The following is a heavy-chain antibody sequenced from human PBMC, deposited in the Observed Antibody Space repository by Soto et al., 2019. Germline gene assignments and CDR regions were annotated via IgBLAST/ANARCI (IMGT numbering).Heavy chain of an antibody. CDR3: ARAPRLVTTVLDWFDP. Sequence: QVQLVQSGAEVKKPGASVKVSCKASGYTFTSYDINWVRQATGQGLEWMGWMNPNSGNTGYAQKFQGRVTMTRNTSISTAYMGLSSLRSEDTAVDYCARAPRLVTTVLDWFDPWGQGTLVTVSS. J-gene: IGHJ5*02. V-gene: IGHV1-8*01. CDR2: MNPNSGNT. CDR1: GYTFTSYD. D-gene: IGHD4-17*01.